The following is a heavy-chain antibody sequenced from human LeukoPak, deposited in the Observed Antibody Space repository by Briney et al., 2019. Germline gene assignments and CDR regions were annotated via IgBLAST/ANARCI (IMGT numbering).Heavy chain of an antibody. CDR1: GGSLNSPQ. J-gene: IGHJ5*02. CDR3: ARRWTNSDHYNVLDP. D-gene: IGHD3-22*01. CDR2: IFHSGST. Sequence: AETLSLTCSVSGGSLNSPQWPWLRQPPGKGLEGIAYIFHSGSTYYNSSLKSRVTMSVDTSKNQFSLKLSSVTAADTAVYFWARRWTNSDHYNVLDPWGQGTLVTVSS. V-gene: IGHV4-59*11.